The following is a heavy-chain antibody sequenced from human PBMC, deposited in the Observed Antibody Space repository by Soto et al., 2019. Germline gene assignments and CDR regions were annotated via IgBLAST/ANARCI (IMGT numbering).Heavy chain of an antibody. D-gene: IGHD2-8*02. CDR3: ARRMEPGGAFDI. CDR2: IIPIFGTA. CDR1: GVTFSSYA. J-gene: IGHJ3*02. V-gene: IGHV1-69*13. Sequence: SVKVSCKASGVTFSSYAISWVRQAPGQGLEWMGGIIPIFGTANYAQKFQGRVTITADESTSTAYMELSSLRSEDTAVYYCARRMEPGGAFDIWGQGTMVTVSS.